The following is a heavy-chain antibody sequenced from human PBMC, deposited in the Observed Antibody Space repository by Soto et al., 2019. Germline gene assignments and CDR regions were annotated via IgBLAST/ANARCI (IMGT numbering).Heavy chain of an antibody. CDR2: IWYDGSNK. J-gene: IGHJ3*02. CDR1: GFTFSSYG. CDR3: ARGFYDILTGYHDAFDI. D-gene: IGHD3-9*01. Sequence: GGSLRLSCAASGFTFSSYGMHWVRQAPGKGLEWVAVIWYDGSNKYYADSVKGRFTISRDNSKNTLYLQMNSLRAEDTAVYYCARGFYDILTGYHDAFDIWGQGTMVTVSS. V-gene: IGHV3-33*01.